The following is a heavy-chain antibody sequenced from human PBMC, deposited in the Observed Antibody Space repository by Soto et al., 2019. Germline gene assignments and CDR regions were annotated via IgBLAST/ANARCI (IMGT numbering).Heavy chain of an antibody. V-gene: IGHV4-34*01. D-gene: IGHD3-3*01. Sequence: SETLSLTCAVYGGSFSGYYWSWIRQPPGKGLEWIGEINHSGSTNYNPSLKSRVTISVDTSKNQFSLKLSSVPAADTAVYYCARGPITLLGVVIIPVTAFDYWGQGTLVTVSS. CDR2: INHSGST. CDR3: ARGPITLLGVVIIPVTAFDY. CDR1: GGSFSGYY. J-gene: IGHJ4*02.